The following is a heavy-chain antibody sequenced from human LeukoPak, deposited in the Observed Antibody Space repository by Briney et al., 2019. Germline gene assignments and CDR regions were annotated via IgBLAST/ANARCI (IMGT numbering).Heavy chain of an antibody. CDR3: VARGGWARFDY. CDR2: ITDDSKTM. J-gene: IGHJ4*02. Sequence: GGSLRLSCVASGFTFDTYSMNWIRQAPGKGPEWTSYITDDSKTMYYADSVKGRFTISRDNAKNALYLQMNSLRGEDTAVYYCVARGGWARFDYWGQGTLVTVSS. V-gene: IGHV3-48*04. D-gene: IGHD6-19*01. CDR1: GFTFDTYS.